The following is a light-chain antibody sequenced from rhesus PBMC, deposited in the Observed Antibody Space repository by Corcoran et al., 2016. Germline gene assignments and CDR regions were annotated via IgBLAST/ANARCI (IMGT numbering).Light chain of an antibody. Sequence: DIQMTQSPSSLSASVGDTVTITCRASQDIRNYLAWYQQKPGKAPKPLIYYASNLESGVQSRFSGRGAGTDFNLTISSLQPEDFAIYYCQQHNSYPYSFGQGTKVVIK. CDR2: YAS. J-gene: IGKJ2*01. CDR3: QQHNSYPYS. CDR1: QDIRNY. V-gene: IGKV1S14*01.